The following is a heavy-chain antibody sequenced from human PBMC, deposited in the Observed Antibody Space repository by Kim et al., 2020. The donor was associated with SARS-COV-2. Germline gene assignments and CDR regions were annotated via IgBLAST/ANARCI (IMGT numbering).Heavy chain of an antibody. D-gene: IGHD3-22*01. V-gene: IGHV3-15*01. CDR3: TTEYYYDSSGYHGEYYYYGMDV. CDR1: GFTFSNAW. Sequence: GGSLRLSCAASGFTFSNAWMSWVRQAPGKGLEWVGRIKSKTDGGTTDYAAPVKGRFTISRDDSKNTLYLQMNSLKTEDTAVYYCTTEYYYDSSGYHGEYYYYGMDVWGQGTPVTVSS. CDR2: IKSKTDGGTT. J-gene: IGHJ6*02.